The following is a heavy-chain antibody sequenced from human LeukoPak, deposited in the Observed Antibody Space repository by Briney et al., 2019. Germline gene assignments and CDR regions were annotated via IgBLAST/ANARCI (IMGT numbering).Heavy chain of an antibody. Sequence: ASVKVSCKASGYTFTGYFVHWVRQAPGQGLQWMGWINPNTGGTNYAQKFQGRATMTRDTSISTAYMELSRLRSDDTAVYYCASGDYGDPPLNYWGQGTLVTVSS. J-gene: IGHJ4*02. CDR1: GYTFTGYF. CDR3: ASGDYGDPPLNY. V-gene: IGHV1-2*02. CDR2: INPNTGGT. D-gene: IGHD4/OR15-4a*01.